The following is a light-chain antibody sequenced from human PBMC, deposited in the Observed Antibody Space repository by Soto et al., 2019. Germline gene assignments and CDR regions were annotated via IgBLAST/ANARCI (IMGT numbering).Light chain of an antibody. CDR3: QQYDNLPIT. CDR1: QDISNY. CDR2: DAS. J-gene: IGKJ5*01. V-gene: IGKV1-33*01. Sequence: DIQMTQSPSALSACVGDGVALTCQASQDISNYLNWYQQKPGKAPKLLIYDASNLETGVPSRFSGSGSGTDFTFTLRSLQPEDIATYYCQQYDNLPITFGQGTRLEIK.